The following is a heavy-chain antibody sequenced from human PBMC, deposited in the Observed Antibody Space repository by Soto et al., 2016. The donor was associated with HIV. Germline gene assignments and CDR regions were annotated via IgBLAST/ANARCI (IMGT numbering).Heavy chain of an antibody. D-gene: IGHD5-12*01. CDR1: GFIFSRYS. CDR3: AKVWWLRLGAFDI. CDR2: ISGSGDST. V-gene: IGHV3-23*01. J-gene: IGHJ3*02. Sequence: EVQLLESGGGLVQPGGSLRLSCAASGFIFSRYSMNWVRQGPGKGLEWVSTISGSGDSTYYADSVKGRFTISRDNSKNTLYVQMNSLRAEDTAVYYCAKVWWLRLGAFDIWGQGTMVTVSS.